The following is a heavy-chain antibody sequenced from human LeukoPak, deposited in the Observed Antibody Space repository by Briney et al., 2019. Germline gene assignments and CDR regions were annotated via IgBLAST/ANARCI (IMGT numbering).Heavy chain of an antibody. V-gene: IGHV4-39*01. CDR3: ARHLGWYSCHPDY. CDR2: IYYSGST. J-gene: IGHJ4*02. D-gene: IGHD6-19*01. CDR1: GGSISSSSYH. Sequence: PSETLSLTCTVSGGSISSSSYHWGWLRQPPGKGLEWIGSIYYSGSTYYNPSLKSRVTISVDTSKNQFSLKVSSVSAADTAVYYCARHLGWYSCHPDYWGQGTLVTVSS.